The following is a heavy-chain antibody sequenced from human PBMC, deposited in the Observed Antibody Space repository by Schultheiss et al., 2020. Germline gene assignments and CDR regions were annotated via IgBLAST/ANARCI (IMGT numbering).Heavy chain of an antibody. CDR3: TSLQWNRGDY. Sequence: GESLKISCAASGFTFSRYWMHWVRQAPGKGLVWVSRIKSDGSSTSYADSVKGRFTISRDNAKNTLYLQMNSLRVEDTAVYYCTSLQWNRGDYWGQGALVTVSS. CDR1: GFTFSRYW. D-gene: IGHD1-1*01. J-gene: IGHJ4*02. V-gene: IGHV3-74*01. CDR2: IKSDGSST.